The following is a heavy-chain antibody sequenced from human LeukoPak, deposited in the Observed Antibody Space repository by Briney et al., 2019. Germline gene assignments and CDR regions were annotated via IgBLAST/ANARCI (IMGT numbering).Heavy chain of an antibody. CDR1: GFTFTRNC. CDR3: ATGSDFYYDS. CDR2: IPHDGSSA. V-gene: IGHV3-30-3*01. J-gene: IGHJ5*01. D-gene: IGHD1-26*01. Sequence: GGSLRLSCIVSGFTFTRNCMHWVRQAPGKGLEWVAAIPHDGSSALYADSVKGRFIISRDNSKNTQYLQMNSLRIEDSAVYYCATGSDFYYDSWGQGILVTVSS.